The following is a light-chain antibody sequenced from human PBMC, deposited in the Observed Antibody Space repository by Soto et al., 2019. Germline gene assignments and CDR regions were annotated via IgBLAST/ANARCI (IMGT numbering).Light chain of an antibody. CDR3: VAWDDSLSGRV. J-gene: IGLJ2*01. V-gene: IGLV1-47*01. CDR2: RNN. Sequence: QAVVTQPPSASGTPGQRVTISCSGSSSNIGSHNVYWYHQLPGTAPKLLIYRNNQRPSGVPDRFSGSKSGTSASLAISGLRSEDEADYYCVAWDDSLSGRVFGGGTKLTVL. CDR1: SSNIGSHN.